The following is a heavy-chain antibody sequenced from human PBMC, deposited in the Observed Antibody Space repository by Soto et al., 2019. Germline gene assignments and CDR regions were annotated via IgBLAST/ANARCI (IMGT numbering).Heavy chain of an antibody. CDR1: GFTFSSYS. D-gene: IGHD6-13*01. J-gene: IGHJ5*02. V-gene: IGHV3-21*01. CDR2: ISSSSSYI. Sequence: GGSLRLSCAASGFTFSSYSMNWVRQAPGKGLEWVSSISSSSSYIYYADSVKGRFTISRDNAKNSLYLQMNSLRAEDTAVYYCARTQSRSIRAAAGTGWFDPWGQGTLVTVFS. CDR3: ARTQSRSIRAAAGTGWFDP.